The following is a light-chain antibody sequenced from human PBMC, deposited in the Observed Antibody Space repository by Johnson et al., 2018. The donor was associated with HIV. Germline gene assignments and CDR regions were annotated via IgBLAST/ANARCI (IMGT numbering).Light chain of an antibody. Sequence: QLVLTQPPSVSAAPGQKVTISCSGSSSNIGNNYVSWYQQLPGTAPKLLIYDNNKRPSGIPDRFSGSKSGTSATLGITGLQTGDEADYYCGTWDSSLSAYVFGTGNKVTVL. CDR2: DNN. J-gene: IGLJ1*01. CDR1: SSNIGNNY. CDR3: GTWDSSLSAYV. V-gene: IGLV1-51*01.